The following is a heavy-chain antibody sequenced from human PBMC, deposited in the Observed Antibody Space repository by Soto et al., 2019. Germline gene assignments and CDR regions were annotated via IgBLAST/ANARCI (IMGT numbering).Heavy chain of an antibody. D-gene: IGHD3-10*01. CDR2: IYHSGST. CDR1: GGSISSGGYS. CDR3: ARGGNSMVRGVIRSNWFDP. Sequence: SETLSLTCAVSGGSISSGGYSWSWIRQPPGKGLEWIGYIYHSGSTYYNPSLKSRVTISVDRSKNQFSLKLSSVTAADTAVYYCARGGNSMVRGVIRSNWFDPWGQGTLVTVSS. J-gene: IGHJ5*02. V-gene: IGHV4-30-2*01.